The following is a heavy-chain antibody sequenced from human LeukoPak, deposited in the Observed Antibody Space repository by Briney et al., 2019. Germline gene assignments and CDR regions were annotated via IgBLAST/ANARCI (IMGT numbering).Heavy chain of an antibody. J-gene: IGHJ4*02. CDR1: GFTFSSYA. CDR2: ISGSGGST. CDR3: AKDPALWFGEFPYYFDY. V-gene: IGHV3-23*01. Sequence: PGGSLRLSCAASGFTFSSYAMSWVRQAPGKGVEWGSAISGSGGSTYYADSVKGRFTISRDNSKNTLYLQMNSLRAEDTAVYYCAKDPALWFGEFPYYFDYWGQGTLVTVSS. D-gene: IGHD3-10*01.